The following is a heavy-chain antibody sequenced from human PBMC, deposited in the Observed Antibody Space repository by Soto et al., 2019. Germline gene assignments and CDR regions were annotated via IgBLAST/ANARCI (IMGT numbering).Heavy chain of an antibody. D-gene: IGHD3-10*01. CDR3: ARVQNSGVSGLLGY. CDR1: GFTFSSSV. V-gene: IGHV3-23*01. J-gene: IGHJ4*02. Sequence: GGSLRLSCAASGFTFSSSVMSWVRQAPGKGLEWVSAISGSGGSTYYADSVKGRFTISRDNSKNTLYLQMNSLRAEDTAVYYCARVQNSGVSGLLGYWGQGILVTVSS. CDR2: ISGSGGST.